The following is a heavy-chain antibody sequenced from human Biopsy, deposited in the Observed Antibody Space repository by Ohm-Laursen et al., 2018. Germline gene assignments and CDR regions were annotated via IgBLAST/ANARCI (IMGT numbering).Heavy chain of an antibody. CDR1: GFIFDDYG. V-gene: IGHV3-20*01. CDR2: ITWSGGTT. Sequence: SLRLSCAASGFIFDDYGMTWVRQVPGRGLEWVSGITWSGGTTSYVDSVKGRFTISRDNAKKSLYLQMNSLRAEDTALYHCARRGSGDYYFDYWGQGTLVTVSS. CDR3: ARRGSGDYYFDY. J-gene: IGHJ4*02. D-gene: IGHD4-17*01.